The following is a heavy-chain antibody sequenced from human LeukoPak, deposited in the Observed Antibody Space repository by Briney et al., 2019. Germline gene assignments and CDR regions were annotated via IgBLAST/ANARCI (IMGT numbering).Heavy chain of an antibody. CDR2: INPNSGGT. V-gene: IGHV1-2*02. D-gene: IGHD6-6*01. CDR1: GYTFTGYY. CDR3: ARGGPPTIAAPPGGNWFDP. J-gene: IGHJ5*02. Sequence: ASVKVSCKASGYTFTGYYMHWVRQAPGQGLEWMGWINPNSGGTNYAQKFQGRVTMTRDTSISTAYMELSRLRSDDTAVYYRARGGPPTIAAPPGGNWFDPWGQGTLVTVSS.